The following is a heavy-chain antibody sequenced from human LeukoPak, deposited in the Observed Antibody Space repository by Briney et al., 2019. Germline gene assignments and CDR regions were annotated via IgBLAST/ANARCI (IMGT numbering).Heavy chain of an antibody. V-gene: IGHV4-59*01. J-gene: IGHJ4*02. D-gene: IGHD3-22*01. CDR2: IYYSGST. CDR1: GGSISSYY. Sequence: SETLSLTCTASGGSISSYYWSWIRQPPGKGLEWIGYIYYSGSTNYNPSLKSRVTISVDTSKNQFSLKLSSVTAADTAVYYCARSGAYYYDSSGYYTFDYWGQGTLVTVSS. CDR3: ARSGAYYYDSSGYYTFDY.